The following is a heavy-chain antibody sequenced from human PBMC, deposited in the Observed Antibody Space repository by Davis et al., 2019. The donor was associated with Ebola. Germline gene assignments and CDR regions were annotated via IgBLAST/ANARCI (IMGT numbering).Heavy chain of an antibody. CDR1: GFTLSGHY. CDR2: ISLNSGST. J-gene: IGHJ4*02. V-gene: IGHV1-2*02. D-gene: IGHD4-17*01. Sequence: ASVKVSCKASGFTLSGHYMHWVRQAPGQGPEWMGWISLNSGSTKYSQKFQGRVTMTRETSISTVHMELSRLRSDDTAVYYCARDDTVRHFDYWGQGTLVTVSS. CDR3: ARDDTVRHFDY.